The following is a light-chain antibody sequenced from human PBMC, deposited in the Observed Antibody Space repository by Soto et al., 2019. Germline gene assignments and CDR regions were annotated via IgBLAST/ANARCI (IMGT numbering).Light chain of an antibody. Sequence: QAVVTQEPSFSVSPGGTVTLTCGLSSGSVSTSYYPSWYQQTPGQAPRTLIYSTNTRSSGVPDRFSGSILGNKAALPITGALADDESDYYCVLYMGSGISVFGGGTKLTVL. CDR1: SGSVSTSYY. V-gene: IGLV8-61*01. J-gene: IGLJ2*01. CDR2: STN. CDR3: VLYMGSGISV.